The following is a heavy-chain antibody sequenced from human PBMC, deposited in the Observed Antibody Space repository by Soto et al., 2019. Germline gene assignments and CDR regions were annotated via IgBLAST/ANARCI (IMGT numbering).Heavy chain of an antibody. D-gene: IGHD3-10*01. Sequence: SQPNSLPCAISGASVSRNSAAWNWIRQSPSSGLEWLGRTYYRSKWYNDYAVSVKSRITINPDTSKNQFSLQLNSVTPEDTAGYYCARECVNSYGEYCSGMDVCGQGTTVTLAS. V-gene: IGHV6-1*01. CDR2: TYYRSKWYN. CDR1: GASVSRNSAA. CDR3: ARECVNSYGEYCSGMDV. J-gene: IGHJ6*02.